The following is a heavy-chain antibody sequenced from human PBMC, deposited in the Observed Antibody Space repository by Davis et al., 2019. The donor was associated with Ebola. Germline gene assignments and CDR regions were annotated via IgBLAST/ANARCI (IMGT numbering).Heavy chain of an antibody. Sequence: MPSETLSLTCAVYGGSFSGYYWSWIRQSLGKGLEWIGEIIDSGSTNYNPSLKSRVSISLDRSKNQFSLKVTSLTAADTAVYYCARTTRGSGWFVDYWGQGTLVAVSS. D-gene: IGHD6-19*01. J-gene: IGHJ4*02. V-gene: IGHV4-34*12. CDR3: ARTTRGSGWFVDY. CDR1: GGSFSGYY. CDR2: IIDSGST.